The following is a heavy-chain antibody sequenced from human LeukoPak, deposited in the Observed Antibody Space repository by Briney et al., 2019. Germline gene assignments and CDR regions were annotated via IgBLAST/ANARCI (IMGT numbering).Heavy chain of an antibody. CDR1: GGSISSSSYY. CDR2: IYYSGST. J-gene: IGHJ3*02. D-gene: IGHD5-24*01. CDR3: ATMTIFYAFDI. Sequence: SETLSLTCAVSGGSISSSSYYWGWIRQPPGKGLEWIGSIYYSGSTYYNPSLKSRVTISVDTSKNQFSLKLSSVTAADTAVYYCATMTIFYAFDIWGQGTMVTVSS. V-gene: IGHV4-39*01.